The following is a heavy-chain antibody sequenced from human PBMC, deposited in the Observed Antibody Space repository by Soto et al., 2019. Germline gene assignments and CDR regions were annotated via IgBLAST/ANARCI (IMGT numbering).Heavy chain of an antibody. D-gene: IGHD6-6*01. J-gene: IGHJ6*02. Sequence: ASVKVSCKASGYTFTSYAIHWVRQAPGQRLEWMGWINAGNGNTKYSQKLQGRVTITRDTSASTAYMELSSLRSEDTAVYYCARDALVRYYYYAMDVWGQGTTVTVSS. V-gene: IGHV1-3*01. CDR2: INAGNGNT. CDR1: GYTFTSYA. CDR3: ARDALVRYYYYAMDV.